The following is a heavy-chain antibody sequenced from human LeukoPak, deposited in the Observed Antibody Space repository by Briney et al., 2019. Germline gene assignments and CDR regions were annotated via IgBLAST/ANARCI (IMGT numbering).Heavy chain of an antibody. Sequence: GGSLRLSCATSGFIFSNAWMNWVRQAPGKGLEWVGRIKTNAEGGTLDYTAPVKGRFTISRDDSKNTLYLQMDSLEVEDTGMYYCTTGIDDEGGYWGQGTLVTVSS. CDR3: TTGIDDEGGY. V-gene: IGHV3-15*07. D-gene: IGHD3-3*02. CDR1: GFIFSNAW. J-gene: IGHJ4*02. CDR2: IKTNAEGGTL.